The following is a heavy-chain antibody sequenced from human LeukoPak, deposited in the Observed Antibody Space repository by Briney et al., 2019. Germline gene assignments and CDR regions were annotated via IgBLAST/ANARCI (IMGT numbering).Heavy chain of an antibody. Sequence: GGSLRLSCAASGFTFSSYSMNWVRQAPGKGLEWVSYISSSSSTIYYADSVKGRFTISRDNAKNSLYPQMNSLRAEDTAVYYCARNPVYYDFWSGLAAFDIWGQGTMVTVSS. J-gene: IGHJ3*02. V-gene: IGHV3-48*01. CDR1: GFTFSSYS. CDR3: ARNPVYYDFWSGLAAFDI. D-gene: IGHD3-3*01. CDR2: ISSSSSTI.